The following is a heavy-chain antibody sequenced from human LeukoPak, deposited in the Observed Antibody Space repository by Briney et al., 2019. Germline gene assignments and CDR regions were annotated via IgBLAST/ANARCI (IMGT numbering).Heavy chain of an antibody. V-gene: IGHV3-30*18. D-gene: IGHD4-17*01. J-gene: IGHJ4*02. CDR2: ISYDGSNK. CDR3: AKDGRDYGDYVDY. CDR1: GFTFSSYG. Sequence: PGRSLRLSCAASGFTFSSYGMHWVHQAPGKGLEWVAVISYDGSNKYYADSVKGRFTISRDNSKNTLYLQMNSLRAEDTAVYYCAKDGRDYGDYVDYWGQGTLVTVSS.